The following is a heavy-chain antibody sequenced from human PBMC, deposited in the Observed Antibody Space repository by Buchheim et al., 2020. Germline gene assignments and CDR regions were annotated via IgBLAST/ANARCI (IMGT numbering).Heavy chain of an antibody. V-gene: IGHV1-46*01. D-gene: IGHD3-10*01. CDR3: ARDSKGWLGVYYYYYGMDV. CDR2: INPSGGST. CDR1: GYTFTSYY. J-gene: IGHJ6*02. Sequence: QVQLVQSGAEVKKPGASVKVSCKASGYTFTSYYMHWVRQAPGQGLEWMGIINPSGGSTSYAQKSQGRVTMTRDTSTSTVYMELSSLRSEDTAVYYCARDSKGWLGVYYYYYGMDVWGQGTT.